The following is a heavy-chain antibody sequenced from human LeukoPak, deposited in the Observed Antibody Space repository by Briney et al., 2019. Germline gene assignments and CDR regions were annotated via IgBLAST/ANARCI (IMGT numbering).Heavy chain of an antibody. CDR1: GFTFCSYG. CDR2: ITSTTTM. CDR3: ARLFYYSTTNCPRAFDI. Sequence: GGSLRLSCAASGFTFCSYGINWVRQAPGKGLEWVSYITSTTTMYYADSVKGRFTISRDNAKNSLYLRMNSLRADDTAVYYCARLFYYSTTNCPRAFDIWGQGTLVTVSS. V-gene: IGHV3-48*01. J-gene: IGHJ3*02. D-gene: IGHD2-2*01.